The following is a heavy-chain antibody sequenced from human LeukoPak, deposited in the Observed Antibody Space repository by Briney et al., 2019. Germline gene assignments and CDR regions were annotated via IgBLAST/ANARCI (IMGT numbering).Heavy chain of an antibody. CDR1: GGSIRSSSYY. J-gene: IGHJ4*02. CDR3: ARGLDDYGGHYFDY. V-gene: IGHV4-61*02. D-gene: IGHD4-23*01. CDR2: IYTHGST. Sequence: SQTLSLTCTVSGGSIRSSSYYWSWIRQPAGKGLERIGRIYTHGSTNYNPSHKSRVTISVDTSSNQISMKLRSMTAAYTAVYYCARGLDDYGGHYFDYWGQGTLVTVSS.